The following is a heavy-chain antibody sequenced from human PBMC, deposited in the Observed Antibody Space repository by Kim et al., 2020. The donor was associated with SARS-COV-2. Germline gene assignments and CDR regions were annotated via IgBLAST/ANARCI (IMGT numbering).Heavy chain of an antibody. CDR3: ARDDMVRGVIIGSAYYYYYGMDV. Sequence: ASVKVSCKASGYTFTSYYMHWVRQAPGQGLEWMGIINPSGGSPSYAQKFQGRVTMTRDTSTSTVYMVLSSLRSEDMAVYYCARDDMVRGVIIGSAYYYYYGMDVWGQVTTLTVSS. J-gene: IGHJ6*02. CDR1: GYTFTSYY. V-gene: IGHV1-46*01. CDR2: INPSGGSP. D-gene: IGHD3-10*01.